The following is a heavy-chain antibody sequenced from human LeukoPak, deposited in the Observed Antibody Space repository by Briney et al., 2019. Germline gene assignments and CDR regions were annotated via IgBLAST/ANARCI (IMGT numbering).Heavy chain of an antibody. V-gene: IGHV1-69*13. CDR3: ARLGGQLEGGYFDY. CDR2: IIPIFGTA. Sequence: SVKVSCKASGGTFSSYAISWVRQAPGQGLEWRGGIIPIFGTANYAQKFQGRVTITADESTSTAYMELSSLRSEDTAVYYCARLGGQLEGGYFDYWGQGTLVAVSS. CDR1: GGTFSSYA. J-gene: IGHJ4*02. D-gene: IGHD6-13*01.